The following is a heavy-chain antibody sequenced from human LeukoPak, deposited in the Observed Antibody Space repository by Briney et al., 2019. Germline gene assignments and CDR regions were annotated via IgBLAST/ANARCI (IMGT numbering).Heavy chain of an antibody. Sequence: GASVKVSCKASGYTFTSYDINWVRQATGQGLEWMGWMNPNSGNTGYAQKFQGRVTITRNTSISTAYMELSSLRSEDTAVYYCARVSGSEKTYYYYYMDVWGKGTTVTVSS. J-gene: IGHJ6*03. CDR1: GYTFTSYD. V-gene: IGHV1-8*03. CDR2: MNPNSGNT. CDR3: ARVSGSEKTYYYYYMDV. D-gene: IGHD3-10*01.